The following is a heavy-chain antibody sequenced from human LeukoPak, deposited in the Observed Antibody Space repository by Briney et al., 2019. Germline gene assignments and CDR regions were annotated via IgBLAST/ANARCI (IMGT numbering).Heavy chain of an antibody. V-gene: IGHV3-30*18. Sequence: GGSLRLSCAASGFTFSSYAMSWVRQAPGKGLEWVAVISYDGSNKYYADSVKGRFTISRDNSKNTLYLQMNSLRAEDTAVYYCANLLYYYDSSNDYWGQGTLVTVSS. CDR1: GFTFSSYA. CDR3: ANLLYYYDSSNDY. J-gene: IGHJ4*02. D-gene: IGHD3-22*01. CDR2: ISYDGSNK.